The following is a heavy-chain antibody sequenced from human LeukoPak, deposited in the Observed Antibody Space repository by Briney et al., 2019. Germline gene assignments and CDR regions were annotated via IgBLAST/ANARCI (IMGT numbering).Heavy chain of an antibody. Sequence: SETLSLTCTVSGGSISSSGCFWGWIRQPPEKGLEWIGSLYYSGGTYYNPSLKSRVNMSVDTSNNQFSLKLSSVIAADTAVYYCARLLTYVEAFDIWGQGTMVTVSS. CDR2: LYYSGGT. J-gene: IGHJ3*02. D-gene: IGHD1-1*01. V-gene: IGHV4-39*01. CDR3: ARLLTYVEAFDI. CDR1: GGSISSSGCF.